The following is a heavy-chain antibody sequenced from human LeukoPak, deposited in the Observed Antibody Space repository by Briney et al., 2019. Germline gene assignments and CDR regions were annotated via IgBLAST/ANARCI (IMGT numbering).Heavy chain of an antibody. Sequence: SVKVSCKASGGTFNRYAISWVRQAPGQGREWMGGIIPILGTTHYARKFRGAVTLTADNTTRTAYMELSSLRSEDTAVYYCARDNDSRDPPHFDYWGQGTLVTVSA. J-gene: IGHJ4*02. D-gene: IGHD3-16*01. CDR1: GGTFNRYA. CDR3: ARDNDSRDPPHFDY. V-gene: IGHV1-69*06. CDR2: IIPILGTT.